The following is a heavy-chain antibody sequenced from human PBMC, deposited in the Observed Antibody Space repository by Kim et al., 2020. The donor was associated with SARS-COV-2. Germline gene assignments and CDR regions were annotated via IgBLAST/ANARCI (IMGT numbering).Heavy chain of an antibody. CDR1: GFTFSSYG. V-gene: IGHV3-33*01. D-gene: IGHD4-17*01. CDR2: IWYDGSNK. Sequence: GGSLRLSCAASGFTFSSYGMHWVRQAPGKGLEWVAVIWYDGSNKYYADSVKGRFTISRDNSKNTLYLQMNSLRAEDTAVYYCARATFSTVTSFQELKSWGQGTLVTVSS. CDR3: ARATFSTVTSFQELKS. J-gene: IGHJ4*02.